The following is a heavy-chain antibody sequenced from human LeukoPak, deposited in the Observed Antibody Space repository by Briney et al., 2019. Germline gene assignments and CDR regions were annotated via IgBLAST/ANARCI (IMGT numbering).Heavy chain of an antibody. CDR1: GGSISSYY. Sequence: SQTLSLTCTVSGGSISSYYWSWIRQPPGKGLEWIGYIYYSGSTNYNPSLKSRVTISVDTSKNQFSLKLSSVTAADTAVYYCARARGVQLWLSGFDYWGQGTLVTVSS. CDR2: IYYSGST. CDR3: ARARGVQLWLSGFDY. V-gene: IGHV4-59*01. J-gene: IGHJ4*02. D-gene: IGHD5-18*01.